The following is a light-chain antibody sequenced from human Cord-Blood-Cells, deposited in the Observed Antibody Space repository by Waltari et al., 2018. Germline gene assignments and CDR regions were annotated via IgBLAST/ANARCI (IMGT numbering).Light chain of an antibody. CDR2: EGS. CDR3: CSYAGSWV. J-gene: IGLJ3*02. Sequence: QSPLTQPAHVSGSPGKANPISRTGTSSDAGSYNLVSWYQQHPGKAPKLMIYEGSKRPSGVSNRFSGSKSGNTASLTISGLQAEDEADYYCCSYAGSWVFGGGTKLTVL. CDR1: SSDAGSYNL. V-gene: IGLV2-23*01.